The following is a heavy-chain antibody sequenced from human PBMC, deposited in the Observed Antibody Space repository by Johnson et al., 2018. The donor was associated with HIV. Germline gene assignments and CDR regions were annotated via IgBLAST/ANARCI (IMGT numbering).Heavy chain of an antibody. V-gene: IGHV3-66*01. Sequence: EVQLVESGGGLVQPGGSLRLSCAASGFTVSTNYMSWIRQAPGKGLEWVSVIYSGDTTYYAGSVKGRFTISRDNSKNTLYLQMNSLRAEDTAVYYCATSTASDALDIWGQGTVVTVSS. CDR2: IYSGDTT. CDR3: ATSTASDALDI. J-gene: IGHJ3*02. CDR1: GFTVSTNY. D-gene: IGHD1-1*01.